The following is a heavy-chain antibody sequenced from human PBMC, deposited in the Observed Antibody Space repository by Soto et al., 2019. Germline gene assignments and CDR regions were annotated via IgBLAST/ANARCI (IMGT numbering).Heavy chain of an antibody. CDR1: GGTFSSYA. D-gene: IGHD3-16*02. Sequence: GASVKVSCKASGGTFSSYAISWVRQAPGQGLEWMGGIIPIFGTANYAQKFQGRVTITADESTSTAYMELSSLRSEDTAVYYCARGRLGELSLYRNFDYWGQGTLVTVSS. J-gene: IGHJ4*02. V-gene: IGHV1-69*13. CDR2: IIPIFGTA. CDR3: ARGRLGELSLYRNFDY.